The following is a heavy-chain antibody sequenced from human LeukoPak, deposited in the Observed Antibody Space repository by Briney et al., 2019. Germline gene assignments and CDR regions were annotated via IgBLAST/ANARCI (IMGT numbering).Heavy chain of an antibody. J-gene: IGHJ4*02. CDR2: LNPNSGGS. CDR1: GYTFTGYY. Sequence: ASVKVSCKASGYTFTGYYMHWVRQAPGQGLEGMGWLNPNSGGSNYAQKFQGRVTMTRDTSISTAYMELSRLRSDDTAVYYCARDVGRAAAGTVGLFDYWGQGTLVTVSS. CDR3: ARDVGRAAAGTVGLFDY. D-gene: IGHD6-13*01. V-gene: IGHV1-2*02.